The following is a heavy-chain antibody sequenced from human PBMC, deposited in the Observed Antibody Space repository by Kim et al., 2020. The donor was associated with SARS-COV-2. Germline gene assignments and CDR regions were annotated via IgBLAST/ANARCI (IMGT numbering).Heavy chain of an antibody. J-gene: IGHJ3*02. Sequence: ADSVEGRVTISRDNAKNSLYLQMNSLRDEDTAVYYCARDGMAAAQDAFDIWGQGTMVTVSS. CDR3: ARDGMAAAQDAFDI. V-gene: IGHV3-48*02. D-gene: IGHD6-13*01.